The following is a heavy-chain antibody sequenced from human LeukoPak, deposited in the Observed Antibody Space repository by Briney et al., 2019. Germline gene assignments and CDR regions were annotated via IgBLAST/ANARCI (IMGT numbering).Heavy chain of an antibody. V-gene: IGHV4-39*07. J-gene: IGHJ4*02. Sequence: PSETLSLTCTVSGGSISSGGYYWSWIRQPPGKGLEWIGEINHSGNTNYNPSLKSRVTISVDTSKNQFSLKLSSVTAADTAVYYCARGRNDYGDYDPPSIDYWGQGTLVTVSS. CDR2: INHSGNT. CDR3: ARGRNDYGDYDPPSIDY. D-gene: IGHD4-17*01. CDR1: GGSISSGGYY.